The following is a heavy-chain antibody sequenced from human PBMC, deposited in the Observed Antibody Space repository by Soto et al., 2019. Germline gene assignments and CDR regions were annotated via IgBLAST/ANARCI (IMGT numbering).Heavy chain of an antibody. Sequence: GGSLRLSCAASGFTFRSFTKNWVRQAPGKGLEWVSTISSNSAYIYYTDALRGRFTISRDNAKNSLHLQMNSLRAEDTAVYYCTRDASRDSSARGWFDPWGPGTLVTVYS. CDR3: TRDASRDSSARGWFDP. CDR1: GFTFRSFT. J-gene: IGHJ5*02. D-gene: IGHD6-13*01. CDR2: ISSNSAYI. V-gene: IGHV3-21*01.